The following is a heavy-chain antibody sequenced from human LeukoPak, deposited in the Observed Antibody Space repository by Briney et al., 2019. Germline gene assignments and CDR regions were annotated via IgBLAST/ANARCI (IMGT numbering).Heavy chain of an antibody. V-gene: IGHV4-59*01. J-gene: IGHJ6*03. CDR2: IYYSGST. CDR1: GGSISSYY. Sequence: SETLSLTCTVSGGSISSYYWSWIRQPPGKGLEWIGYIYYSGSTNYNPSLTSRVTISVDTSKNQFSLKLSSVTAADTAVYYCARDHYYDSSGPNYYMDVWGKGTTVTVSS. D-gene: IGHD3-22*01. CDR3: ARDHYYDSSGPNYYMDV.